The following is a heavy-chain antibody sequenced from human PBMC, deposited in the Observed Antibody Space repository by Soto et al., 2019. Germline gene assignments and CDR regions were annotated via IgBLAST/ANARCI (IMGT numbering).Heavy chain of an antibody. CDR3: TKNYYFDS. CDR1: GFTFSNYA. Sequence: EVQLLESGGGLVQPGGSLRLSCVASGFTFSNYAMSWVRQAPAKATEWVSSINIVGGATNYADSVRGRFAMSRDDSTNTVFLQMNSLRADDTAVYYCTKNYYFDSWGQGTLVTVSS. J-gene: IGHJ4*02. V-gene: IGHV3-23*01. CDR2: INIVGGAT.